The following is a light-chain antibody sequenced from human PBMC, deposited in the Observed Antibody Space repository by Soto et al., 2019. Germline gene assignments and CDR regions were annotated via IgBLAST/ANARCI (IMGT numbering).Light chain of an antibody. J-gene: IGLJ2*01. V-gene: IGLV1-40*01. CDR3: QSYDSSLSGVV. Sequence: QSVRTQPPSVSGAPGQRVTISCTGSSSNIGAGYDVHWYQQLPGTAPKLLIYGNSNRPSGVPDRFSGSKSGTSASLAITGLQAEDEADDYGQSYDSSLSGVVFGGGTKLTVL. CDR1: SSNIGAGYD. CDR2: GNS.